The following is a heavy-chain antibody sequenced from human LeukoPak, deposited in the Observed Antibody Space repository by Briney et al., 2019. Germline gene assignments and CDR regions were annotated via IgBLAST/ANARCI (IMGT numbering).Heavy chain of an antibody. D-gene: IGHD6-13*01. V-gene: IGHV7-4-1*02. Sequence: ASVKVSCKASGYTFTSYAMNWVRRAPGQGLEWMGWINTNTGNPTYAQGFTGRFVFSLDTSVSTAYLQISSLKAEDTAVYYCARGGAAAGTSGAGYIYYYYYMDVWGKGTTVTVSS. CDR1: GYTFTSYA. CDR2: INTNTGNP. CDR3: ARGGAAAGTSGAGYIYYYYYMDV. J-gene: IGHJ6*03.